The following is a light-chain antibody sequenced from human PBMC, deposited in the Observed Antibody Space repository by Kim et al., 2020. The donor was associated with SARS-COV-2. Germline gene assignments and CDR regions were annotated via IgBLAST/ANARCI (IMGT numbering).Light chain of an antibody. Sequence: QSALTQPPSASGSPGQSITISCTGTSSDVGDYNYVSWYQQHPGKAPKLVIYEVSKRPSGVPDRFSGSKSGNTASLTVSGLQAEDEADYYCCSYAGSNNWVFGGGTKLTVL. CDR2: EVS. V-gene: IGLV2-8*01. CDR1: SSDVGDYNY. J-gene: IGLJ3*02. CDR3: CSYAGSNNWV.